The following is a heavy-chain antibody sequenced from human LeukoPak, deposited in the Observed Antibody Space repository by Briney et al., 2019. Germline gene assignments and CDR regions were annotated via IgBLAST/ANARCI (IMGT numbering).Heavy chain of an antibody. J-gene: IGHJ3*02. V-gene: IGHV1-2*02. CDR2: INPKSGGT. CDR3: ARDRNILAFDAFDI. D-gene: IGHD3-9*01. Sequence: GASVKVSCKASGYTFTGYYMHWVRQAPGQGLEWMGWINPKSGGTNYAQKFQGRVTMTRDTSISTAYMELSRLRSDDTAVYYCARDRNILAFDAFDIWGQGTMVTVSS. CDR1: GYTFTGYY.